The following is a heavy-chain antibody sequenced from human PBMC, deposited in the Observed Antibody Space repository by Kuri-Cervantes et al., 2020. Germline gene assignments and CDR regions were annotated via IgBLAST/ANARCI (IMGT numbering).Heavy chain of an antibody. Sequence: GESLKISCAASGFTFSSYAMSWVRQAPGKGPEWVALISGAGETILYADSVKGRFTISRDNSRNTLYLQMNSLRAEDTAVYYCAREAPGSSSYVFDYWGQGTLVTVSS. CDR3: AREAPGSSSYVFDY. V-gene: IGHV3-23*01. J-gene: IGHJ4*02. CDR1: GFTFSSYA. CDR2: ISGAGETI. D-gene: IGHD2-15*01.